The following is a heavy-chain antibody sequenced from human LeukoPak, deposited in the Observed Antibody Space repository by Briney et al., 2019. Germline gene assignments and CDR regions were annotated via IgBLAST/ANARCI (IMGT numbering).Heavy chain of an antibody. V-gene: IGHV1-24*01. D-gene: IGHD5-18*01. CDR3: ATAQYSYGGCFDY. Sequence: ASVKVSCKVSGYTLTELSMHWVRQAPGKGLEWMGGFDPEDGETIYAQKFQGRVTMTEDTSTDTAYMELSGLRSEDTAVYYCATAQYSYGGCFDYWGQGTLVTVSS. CDR2: FDPEDGET. J-gene: IGHJ4*02. CDR1: GYTLTELS.